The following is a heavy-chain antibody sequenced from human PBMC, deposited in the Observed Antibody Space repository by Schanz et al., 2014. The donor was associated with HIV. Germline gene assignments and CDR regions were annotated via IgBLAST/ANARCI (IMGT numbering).Heavy chain of an antibody. V-gene: IGHV3-30-3*01. CDR2: ISHDGTNK. CDR3: VKGERIGYRIEVTGPTFDY. Sequence: QVQLVESGGGVVQPGRSLRLSCAGSGFTFSDYSMHWVRQAPGKALEWVAVISHDGTNKFYAGSVKDRFTISRDNAKNTLYVQIRSLRNEDTAVYYCVKGERIGYRIEVTGPTFDYWGQGTLVTVSS. J-gene: IGHJ4*02. D-gene: IGHD3-22*01. CDR1: GFTFSDYS.